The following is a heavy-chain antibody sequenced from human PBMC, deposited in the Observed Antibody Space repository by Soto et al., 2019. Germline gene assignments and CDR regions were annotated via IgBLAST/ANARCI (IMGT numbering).Heavy chain of an antibody. D-gene: IGHD2-15*01. CDR3: ARSRGYCSGGSCYSGWFDP. V-gene: IGHV5-51*01. CDR2: IYPGDSDT. Sequence: PXESLTISCKGSGYSFTSYWIGLVRQMPGKGLEWMGIIYPGDSDTRYSPSFQGQVTTSADKSISTAYLQWSSLKASDTAMYYCARSRGYCSGGSCYSGWFDPWGQGTLVTVSS. J-gene: IGHJ5*02. CDR1: GYSFTSYW.